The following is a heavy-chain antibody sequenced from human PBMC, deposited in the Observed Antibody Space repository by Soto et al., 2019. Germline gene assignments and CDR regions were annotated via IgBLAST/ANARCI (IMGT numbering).Heavy chain of an antibody. D-gene: IGHD3-22*01. CDR1: GGSFSGYY. CDR3: ARREFTMIVVVTGP. V-gene: IGHV4-34*01. J-gene: IGHJ5*02. CDR2: INHSGST. Sequence: PSETLSLTCAVYGGSFSGYYWSWIRQPPGKGLEWIGEINHSGSTNYNPSLKSRVTISVDTSKNQFSLKLRSVTAADTAVYYCARREFTMIVVVTGPWGQGTLVTVSS.